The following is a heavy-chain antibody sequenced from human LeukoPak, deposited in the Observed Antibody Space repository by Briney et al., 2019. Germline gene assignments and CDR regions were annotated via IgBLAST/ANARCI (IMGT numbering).Heavy chain of an antibody. CDR3: AKQLGYCSDGSCYFPY. V-gene: IGHV3-23*01. Sequence: GGSLRLSCAASGFTFSSSAMSWVRQAPGKGLEWVSAISINGGYTYYADSVQGRFTISRDNSKSTLCLQMNGLRAEDTAVYYCAKQLGYCSDGSCYFPYWGRGTLVTVSS. D-gene: IGHD2-15*01. CDR2: ISINGGYT. J-gene: IGHJ4*02. CDR1: GFTFSSSA.